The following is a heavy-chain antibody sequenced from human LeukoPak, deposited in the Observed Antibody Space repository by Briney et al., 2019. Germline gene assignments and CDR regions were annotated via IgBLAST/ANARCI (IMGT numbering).Heavy chain of an antibody. J-gene: IGHJ4*02. CDR1: GFTFSSYE. D-gene: IGHD2-15*01. CDR2: ISTSGSTI. CDR3: AKAVVVVAATGQPFDY. V-gene: IGHV3-48*03. Sequence: PGGSLRLSCAASGFTFSSYEMNWVRQAPGKGLEWVSYISTSGSTIYYADSVKGRFSISRDNSKNTLYLQMNSLRAEDTAVYYCAKAVVVVAATGQPFDYWGQGTLVTVSS.